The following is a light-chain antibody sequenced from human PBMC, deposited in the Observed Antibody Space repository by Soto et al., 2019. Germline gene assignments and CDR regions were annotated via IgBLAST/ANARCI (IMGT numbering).Light chain of an antibody. CDR3: QQYNNWFT. V-gene: IGKV3-15*01. CDR2: GAS. Sequence: EIVMTQSPAPLSVSPGERATLSCRASQSVSSNLAWYQKKPVQAPRLLIYGASTRATGIPARFSGSGSGTEFTLTISSLKSEDFAVYYCQQYNNWFTFGPGTKVDIK. J-gene: IGKJ3*01. CDR1: QSVSSN.